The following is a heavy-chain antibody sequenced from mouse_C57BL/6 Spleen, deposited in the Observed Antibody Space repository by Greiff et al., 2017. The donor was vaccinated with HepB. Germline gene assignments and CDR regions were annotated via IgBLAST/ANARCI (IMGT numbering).Heavy chain of an antibody. CDR1: GYTFTSYW. D-gene: IGHD4-1*01. CDR3: ARRGDWDNFDY. V-gene: IGHV1-64*01. Sequence: VQLQQPGAELVKPGASVKLSCKASGYTFTSYWMHWVKQRPGQGLEWIGMIHPNSGSTNYNEKFKSKATLTVDKSSSTAYMQLSSLTSEDSAVYYCARRGDWDNFDYWGQGTTLTVSS. J-gene: IGHJ2*01. CDR2: IHPNSGST.